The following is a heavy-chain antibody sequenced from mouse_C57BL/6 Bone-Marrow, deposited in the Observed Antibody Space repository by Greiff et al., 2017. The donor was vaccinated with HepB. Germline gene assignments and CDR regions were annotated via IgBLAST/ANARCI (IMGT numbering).Heavy chain of an antibody. CDR3: ARGGDYFDY. Sequence: EVQRVESGPGMVKPSQSLSLTCTVTGYSITSGYDWHWIRHFPGNKLEWMGYISYSGSTNYNPSLKSRISITHDTYKNHFFLKLNSVTTEDTATYDCARGGDYFDYWGQGTTLTVSS. J-gene: IGHJ2*01. CDR2: ISYSGST. CDR1: GYSITSGYD. V-gene: IGHV3-1*01.